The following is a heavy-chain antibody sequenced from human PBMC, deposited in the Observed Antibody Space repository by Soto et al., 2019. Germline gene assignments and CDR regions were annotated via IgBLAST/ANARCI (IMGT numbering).Heavy chain of an antibody. Sequence: QLQLQESGSRLVKSSETLSLTCAVSGDTISTGGYSWAWIRQPPGKALEWIGHTYHSGNPYYNPSLKSRVIISVDXXXXXXXXXXXXXXXXXXXXXXXXXXXXXXXXXXXXXWGQGTLVTVSS. CDR1: GDTISTGGYS. J-gene: IGHJ4*02. V-gene: IGHV4-30-2*01. CDR2: TYHSGNP. CDR3: XXXXXXXXXXXXXX.